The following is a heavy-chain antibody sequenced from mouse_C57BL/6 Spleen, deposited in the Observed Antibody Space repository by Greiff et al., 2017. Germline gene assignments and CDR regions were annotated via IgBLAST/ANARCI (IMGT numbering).Heavy chain of an antibody. CDR3: ASPRDWDNRNWFAY. J-gene: IGHJ3*01. CDR2: IYIGNGYT. Sequence: VQLQQSGAELVRPGSSVKMSCKTSGYTFTSYGINWVKQRPGQGLEWIGYIYIGNGYTEYNAKFKGKATLTSDTSSSTAYMQLSSLTSEDSAIYFCASPRDWDNRNWFAYWGQGTLVTVSA. D-gene: IGHD4-1*01. V-gene: IGHV1-58*01. CDR1: GYTFTSYG.